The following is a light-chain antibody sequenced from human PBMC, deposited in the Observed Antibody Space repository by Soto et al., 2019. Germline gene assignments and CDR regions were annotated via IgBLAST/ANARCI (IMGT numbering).Light chain of an antibody. CDR1: SGHSSYA. Sequence: QSVLTQSPSASASLGASVKLTCTLTSGHSSYAIAWHQQQPEKGPRYLMKLYNDGSHSKGDGIPDRFSGSSSGAERYLTISSLQPEDEADYDCQTWGAGFRTLGGGTKVTVL. V-gene: IGLV4-69*01. CDR2: LYNDGSH. J-gene: IGLJ2*01. CDR3: QTWGAGFRT.